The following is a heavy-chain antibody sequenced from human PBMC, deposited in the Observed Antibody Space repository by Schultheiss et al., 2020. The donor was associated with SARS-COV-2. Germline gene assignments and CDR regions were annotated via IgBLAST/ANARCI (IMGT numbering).Heavy chain of an antibody. CDR2: ISYDGSNK. CDR3: VKDPLPYDSSGYYDC. D-gene: IGHD3-22*01. J-gene: IGHJ4*02. V-gene: IGHV3-30*15. CDR1: GFTFSSYA. Sequence: GGSLRLSCAASGFTFSSYAMHWVRQAPGKGLEWVAVISYDGSNKYYADSVKGRFTISRDNSKNTLYLQMSSLRAEDTAVYYCVKDPLPYDSSGYYDCWGQGTLVTVSS.